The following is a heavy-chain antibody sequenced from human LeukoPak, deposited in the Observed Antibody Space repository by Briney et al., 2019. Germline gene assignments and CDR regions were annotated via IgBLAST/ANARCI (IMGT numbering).Heavy chain of an antibody. Sequence: SETLSLTCTVSGGSISSGDYYWSWIRQPPGKGLEWIGYIYYSGSTYYNPSLKSRVTISVDTSKNQFSLKLSSVTAADTAAYYCATTLPAAPFDYWGQGTLVTVSS. D-gene: IGHD2-2*01. J-gene: IGHJ4*02. CDR1: GGSISSGDYY. CDR2: IYYSGST. V-gene: IGHV4-30-4*01. CDR3: ATTLPAAPFDY.